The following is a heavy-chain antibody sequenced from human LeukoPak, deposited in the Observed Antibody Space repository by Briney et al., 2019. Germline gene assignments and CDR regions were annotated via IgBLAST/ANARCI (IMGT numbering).Heavy chain of an antibody. CDR3: ARDIAAAGSSFNDY. V-gene: IGHV1-8*01. Sequence: ASVKVSCKASGYTFTSYDINWVRQATGQGLEWMGWMNPNSGNTGYAQKLQGRVTMTTDTSTSTAYMELSRLRSDDTAVYYCARDIAAAGSSFNDYWGQGTLVTVSS. D-gene: IGHD6-13*01. CDR1: GYTFTSYD. CDR2: MNPNSGNT. J-gene: IGHJ4*02.